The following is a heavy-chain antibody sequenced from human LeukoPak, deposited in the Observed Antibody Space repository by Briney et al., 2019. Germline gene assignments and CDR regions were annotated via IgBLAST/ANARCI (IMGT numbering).Heavy chain of an antibody. CDR1: GFTFDDYA. V-gene: IGHV3-9*01. CDR2: ISWNSGSI. CDR3: AKGTSSGWYLIAFDI. Sequence: GVSLRLSCAASGFTFDDYAMHWVRQAPGKGLEWVSGISWNSGSIGYADSVKGRFTISRDNAKNSLYLQMNSLRAEDTALYYCAKGTSSGWYLIAFDIWGQGTMVTVSS. J-gene: IGHJ3*02. D-gene: IGHD6-19*01.